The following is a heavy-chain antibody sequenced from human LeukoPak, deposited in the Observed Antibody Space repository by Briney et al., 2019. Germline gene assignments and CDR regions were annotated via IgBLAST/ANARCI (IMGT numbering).Heavy chain of an antibody. V-gene: IGHV1-2*02. Sequence: ASVKVSCKASGYTFTGYYMHWVRQAPGQGLEWMGWINPNSGGTNYAQNFQGRVTMTRDTSISTAYIELSRLRSDDTAVCYCATRITIFGVAPDSSLFDYWGQGTLVTVSS. CDR3: ATRITIFGVAPDSSLFDY. CDR1: GYTFTGYY. J-gene: IGHJ4*02. CDR2: INPNSGGT. D-gene: IGHD3-3*01.